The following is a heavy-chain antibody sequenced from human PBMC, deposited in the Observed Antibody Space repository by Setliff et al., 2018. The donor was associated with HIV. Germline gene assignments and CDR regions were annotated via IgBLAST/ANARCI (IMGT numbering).Heavy chain of an antibody. CDR3: ARHWRGSGWSNWFDP. Sequence: SETLSLTCAVYGGSFSGYYWSWIRQPPGKGLEWIGYIYYNGNAYYYNPSLKSRTTISLDTSMNQFSLKLTSVTAADTAVYYCARHWRGSGWSNWFDPWGQGTLVTVSS. J-gene: IGHJ5*02. CDR2: IYYNGNAY. CDR1: GGSFSGYY. D-gene: IGHD6-19*01. V-gene: IGHV4-34*01.